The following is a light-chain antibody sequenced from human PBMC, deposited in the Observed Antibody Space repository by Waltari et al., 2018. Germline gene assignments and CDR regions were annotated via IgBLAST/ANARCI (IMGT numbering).Light chain of an antibody. V-gene: IGLV2-14*03. Sequence: QSALTQPASVSGSPGQSITISCTGTSSDVGGYNYVSWYQQHPGKAPKFMIYDVSNRPSGVSNRFSGSKSGNTASLTISGLQAEDEADYYCSSYTSSSPVVFGGGTKQTVL. CDR3: SSYTSSSPVV. CDR1: SSDVGGYNY. J-gene: IGLJ2*01. CDR2: DVS.